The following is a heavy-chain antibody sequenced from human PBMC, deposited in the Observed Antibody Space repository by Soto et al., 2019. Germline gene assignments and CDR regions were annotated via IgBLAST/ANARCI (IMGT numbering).Heavy chain of an antibody. Sequence: ASVKVSCKASGGTFSSYAISWVRQAPGQGLEWMGGIIPIFGTANYAQKFQGRVTITADESTSTAYMELSSLRSEDTAVYYCARDQYIAAAGTYYYYYGMDVWGQGTTVTVSS. CDR1: GGTFSSYA. CDR3: ARDQYIAAAGTYYYYYGMDV. J-gene: IGHJ6*02. D-gene: IGHD6-13*01. V-gene: IGHV1-69*13. CDR2: IIPIFGTA.